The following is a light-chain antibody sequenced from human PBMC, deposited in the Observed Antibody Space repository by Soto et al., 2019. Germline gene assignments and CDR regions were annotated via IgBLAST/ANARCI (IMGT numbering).Light chain of an antibody. Sequence: DVQMTQSPSSLPASVGDRVTFTCRARQSINNYLNWYQQRPGKAPKLLIHAASSLQGGVPWRFSGSGSGTDFTLTISSLQADDVATYYCQQTYSIPITFGQGTRLENK. CDR1: QSINNY. V-gene: IGKV1-39*01. J-gene: IGKJ5*01. CDR3: QQTYSIPIT. CDR2: AAS.